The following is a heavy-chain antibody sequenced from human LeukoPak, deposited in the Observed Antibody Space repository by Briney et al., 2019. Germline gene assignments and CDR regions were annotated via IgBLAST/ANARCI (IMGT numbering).Heavy chain of an antibody. CDR3: ARADGGSRWPYYYYYGMDV. D-gene: IGHD1-26*01. CDR2: IYHSGST. J-gene: IGHJ6*02. Sequence: PSGTLSLTCAVSGGSISSNNWWSWVRQPPGKGLEWIGEIYHSGSTNYNPSLKSRVTISVDKSKNQFSLELTSVTAADTAVYYCARADGGSRWPYYYYYGMDVWGQGTTVTVSS. CDR1: GGSISSNNW. V-gene: IGHV4-4*02.